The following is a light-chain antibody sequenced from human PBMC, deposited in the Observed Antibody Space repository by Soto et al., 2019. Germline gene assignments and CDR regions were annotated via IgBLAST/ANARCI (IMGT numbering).Light chain of an antibody. CDR2: GVS. CDR3: QQRSNWPPT. Sequence: EIVLTQSPATLSLSPGERATLSCRASPSVSGYLAWYQQKPSQAPRLLIYGVSNRAPGIPARFSGSGSGTDFTLTISSLEPEDFAVYYCQQRSNWPPTFGQGTRLE. V-gene: IGKV3-11*01. J-gene: IGKJ5*01. CDR1: PSVSGY.